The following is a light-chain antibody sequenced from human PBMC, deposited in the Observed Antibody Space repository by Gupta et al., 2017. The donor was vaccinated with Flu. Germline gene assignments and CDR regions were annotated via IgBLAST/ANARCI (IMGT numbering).Light chain of an antibody. V-gene: IGKV1-5*03. J-gene: IGKJ1*01. CDR2: KAS. CDR1: QSISIW. Sequence: VGDRVTITCRASQSISIWFAWYQRKPEKVPKLLIYKASSLESGVPSRFSGSGSGTEFTLTISSLQPDDFAAYYCQRYDSRWTFGQGTRVEIK. CDR3: QRYDSRWT.